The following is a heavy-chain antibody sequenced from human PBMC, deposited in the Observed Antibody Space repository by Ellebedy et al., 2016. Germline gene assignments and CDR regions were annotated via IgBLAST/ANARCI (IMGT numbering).Heavy chain of an antibody. CDR3: ATRTARGMATSRPPPPT. CDR1: GFNFSSYS. CDR2: ITTNGNYK. J-gene: IGHJ5*02. D-gene: IGHD5-24*01. Sequence: GGSLRLXXVASGFNFSSYSLNWVRQAPGKGLEWVSSITTNGNYKHYADALKGRFTISRDNAKNSLYLQMNSLRVEDTATYFCATRTARGMATSRPPPPTWGQGTLVTVSS. V-gene: IGHV3-21*01.